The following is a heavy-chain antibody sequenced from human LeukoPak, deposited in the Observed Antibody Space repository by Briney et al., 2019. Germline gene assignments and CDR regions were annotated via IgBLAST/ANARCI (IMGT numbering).Heavy chain of an antibody. CDR3: TTDLRWLDEGPDAFDI. D-gene: IGHD4-23*01. Sequence: GGSLRLSCEASGFTFTNAWMNWVRQAPGKGLEWVGRIKSKTDGGTTDYAAPVKGRFTISRDDSKNTLYLQMNSLKTEDTAVYYCTTDLRWLDEGPDAFDIWGQGTMVTVSS. CDR2: IKSKTDGGTT. J-gene: IGHJ3*02. V-gene: IGHV3-15*01. CDR1: GFTFTNAW.